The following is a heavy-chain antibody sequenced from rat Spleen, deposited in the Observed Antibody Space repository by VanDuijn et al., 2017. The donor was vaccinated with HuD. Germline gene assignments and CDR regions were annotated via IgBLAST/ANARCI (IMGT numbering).Heavy chain of an antibody. J-gene: IGHJ4*01. CDR1: GFSLTTNG. CDR2: IWPSGST. CDR3: ARHNSGYGVMDA. V-gene: IGHV2-72*01. Sequence: QVQLKESGPGLVQPSQTLSLTCTVSGFSLTTNGVGWLRQPLGRGLMWMGTIWPSGSTNYNLAVQSRLSISRDTSKSQVFLKMDSLRSEDTATYYGARHNSGYGVMDAWGQGASVTVSS. D-gene: IGHD4-3*01.